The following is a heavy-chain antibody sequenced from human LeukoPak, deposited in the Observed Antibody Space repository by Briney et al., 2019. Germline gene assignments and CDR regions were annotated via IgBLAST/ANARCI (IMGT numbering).Heavy chain of an antibody. D-gene: IGHD6-13*01. CDR2: INHSGST. CDR1: GGSFSGYY. V-gene: IGHV4-34*01. CDR3: ARDKLEGFDP. Sequence: SETLSLTCAVYGGSFSGYYWSWIRQPPGKGLEWIGEINHSGSTNYNPSLKSRVTISVDTSKNQFSLKLSSVIAADTAVYYCARDKLEGFDPWGQGTLVTVSS. J-gene: IGHJ5*02.